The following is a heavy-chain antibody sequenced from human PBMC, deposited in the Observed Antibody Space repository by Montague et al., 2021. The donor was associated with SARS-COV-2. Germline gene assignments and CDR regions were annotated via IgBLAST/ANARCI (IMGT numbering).Heavy chain of an antibody. D-gene: IGHD3-10*01. CDR3: AREYSAPRWFGEYNRYGMDV. CDR2: IWYDGSNQ. Sequence: SLRLSCAASGFTFSSYGMHWVRQAPGKGLEWVAVIWYDGSNQYYGDSVKGRFTISRDNSKNTLYLQMNNLRAEDTAVYYCAREYSAPRWFGEYNRYGMDVWGQGTTVTVSS. CDR1: GFTFSSYG. J-gene: IGHJ6*02. V-gene: IGHV3-33*08.